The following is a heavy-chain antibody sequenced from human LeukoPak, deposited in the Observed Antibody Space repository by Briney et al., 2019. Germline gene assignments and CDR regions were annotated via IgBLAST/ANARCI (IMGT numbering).Heavy chain of an antibody. J-gene: IGHJ4*02. D-gene: IGHD3-10*01. CDR3: ARGDRYGYYFDY. CDR1: GGSFSGYY. CDR2: INTSGST. V-gene: IGHV4-59*10. Sequence: SETLSLTCAVYGGSFSGYYWSWIRQPAGKGVEWIGRINTSGSTKYNPSLKSRVTMSVDTSKNQFSLKLSSVTAADTAVYYCARGDRYGYYFDYWGQGTLVTVSS.